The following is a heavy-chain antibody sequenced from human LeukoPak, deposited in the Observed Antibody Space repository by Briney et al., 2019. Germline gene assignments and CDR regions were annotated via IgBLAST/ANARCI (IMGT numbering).Heavy chain of an antibody. Sequence: PGGSLRLSCAASGFTFSDYWMTWVRQAPGKGLEWVANIKEDGSEKYYVDSVKGRFTLSKDNAKNSVYLQMYSLGAEDTAVYYCARGWGERGYCRGGTCNNPQFDYWGQGTLVTVSS. CDR1: GFTFSDYW. D-gene: IGHD2-15*01. V-gene: IGHV3-7*01. J-gene: IGHJ4*02. CDR3: ARGWGERGYCRGGTCNNPQFDY. CDR2: IKEDGSEK.